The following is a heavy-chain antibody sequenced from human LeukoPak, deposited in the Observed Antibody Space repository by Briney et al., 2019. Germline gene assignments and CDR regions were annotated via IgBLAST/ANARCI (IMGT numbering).Heavy chain of an antibody. Sequence: GESLKISCKGSGYSFTSYWIGWVRQMPGKGLEWMGIIYPGDSDTRYSPSFQGQVTISADKSISTAYLQWSSLKASDTAMYYCARVGFPMGLRLGELSYYFDYWGQGTLVTVSS. CDR1: GYSFTSYW. CDR2: IYPGDSDT. J-gene: IGHJ4*02. D-gene: IGHD3-16*02. CDR3: ARVGFPMGLRLGELSYYFDY. V-gene: IGHV5-51*01.